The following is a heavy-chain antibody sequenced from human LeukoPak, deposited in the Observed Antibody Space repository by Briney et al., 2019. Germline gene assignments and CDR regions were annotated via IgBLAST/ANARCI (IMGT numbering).Heavy chain of an antibody. CDR2: LIGSSGAT. J-gene: IGHJ4*02. D-gene: IGHD5-12*01. CDR3: AKGAYDYIEIAYFDY. V-gene: IGHV3-23*01. Sequence: GGSLRLSCAASGFTFSNYAMNWVRQAPGKWLEWVAVLIGSSGATDYADSVKGRFTISRDNSKNTLFLQMNSLRAEDTAIYYCAKGAYDYIEIAYFDYWGQGALVTVSS. CDR1: GFTFSNYA.